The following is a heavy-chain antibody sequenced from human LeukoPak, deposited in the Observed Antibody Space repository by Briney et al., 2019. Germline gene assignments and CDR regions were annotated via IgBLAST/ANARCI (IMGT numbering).Heavy chain of an antibody. J-gene: IGHJ4*02. CDR3: ASRIAAAGTPRPYDY. CDR2: IYSGGST. Sequence: GGSLRLSCAASGFTVSSDYMSWVRQAPGKGLEWVSVIYSGGSTYYADSVKGRFTISRDNSKNTLYLQMNSLRAEDTAVYYCASRIAAAGTPRPYDYWGQGTLVTVSS. CDR1: GFTVSSDY. D-gene: IGHD6-13*01. V-gene: IGHV3-53*01.